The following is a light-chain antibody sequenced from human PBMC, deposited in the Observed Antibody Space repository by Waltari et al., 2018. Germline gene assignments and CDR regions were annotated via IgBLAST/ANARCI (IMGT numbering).Light chain of an antibody. CDR1: QNMKNY. J-gene: IGKJ5*01. V-gene: IGKV1-39*01. CDR3: QQSYSDPPNT. Sequence: DIQTTQSPSSLSASVGDRVSITCRASQNMKNYLIWYQHKPGKAPKLLIYAAASLQSGVPSRFSGSGSGTDFTLTISSLQPEDFATYYCQQSYSDPPNTFGHGTRLEIK. CDR2: AAA.